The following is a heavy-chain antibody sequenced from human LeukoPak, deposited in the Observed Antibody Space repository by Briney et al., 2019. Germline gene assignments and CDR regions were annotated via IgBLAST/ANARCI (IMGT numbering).Heavy chain of an antibody. Sequence: GGSLRLSCAASGFTFNNYAMSWVRQAPGKGLEWASAVSGSGDSYYADSVKGRFTISRDNSKNTLYLQMNSLRAEDAAVYYCATEGITGLPDYWGQGTLVTVSS. CDR2: VSGSGDS. V-gene: IGHV3-23*01. CDR3: ATEGITGLPDY. J-gene: IGHJ4*02. CDR1: GFTFNNYA. D-gene: IGHD3-16*01.